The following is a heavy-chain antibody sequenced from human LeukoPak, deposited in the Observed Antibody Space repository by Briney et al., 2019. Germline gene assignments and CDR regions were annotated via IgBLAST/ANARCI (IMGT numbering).Heavy chain of an antibody. D-gene: IGHD6-19*01. CDR3: ARGARSSSGWYGY. CDR2: IYYSGST. V-gene: IGHV4-59*01. J-gene: IGHJ4*02. CDR1: GGSISSYY. Sequence: PSETLSLTCTVSGGSISSYYWSWIRQPPGKGLEWIGYIYYSGSTNYNPSLKSRVTISVDTSKNQFSLKLSSVTAADTAVYYCARGARSSSGWYGYWGQGTLVTVSS.